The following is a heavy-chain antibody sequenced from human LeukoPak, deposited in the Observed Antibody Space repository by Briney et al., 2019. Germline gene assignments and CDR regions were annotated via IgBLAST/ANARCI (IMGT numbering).Heavy chain of an antibody. V-gene: IGHV4-4*09. Sequence: SETLSLTCTVSGGSASSYYWSWIRQPPGKGLEWIGYIYTSGGTNYNPSLSSRVTISVDTSKNQFSLNLSSVTAADTAVYYCARRHHYYYYMDVWGKGTTVTVSS. CDR2: IYTSGGT. J-gene: IGHJ6*03. CDR1: GGSASSYY. CDR3: ARRHHYYYYMDV.